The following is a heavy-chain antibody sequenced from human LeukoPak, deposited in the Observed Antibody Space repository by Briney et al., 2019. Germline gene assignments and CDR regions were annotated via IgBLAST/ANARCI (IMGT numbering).Heavy chain of an antibody. V-gene: IGHV3-30*04. J-gene: IGHJ4*02. CDR1: GFTFSSYA. CDR2: ISYDGSNK. CDR3: ARDGYYYDSSGYPYYFDY. Sequence: GGSLRLSCAASGFTFSSYAMHGVRQAPGKGLEWVAVISYDGSNKYYADSVKGRFTISRDNSKNTLYLQMNSLRAEDTAVYYCARDGYYYDSSGYPYYFDYWGQGTLVTVSS. D-gene: IGHD3-22*01.